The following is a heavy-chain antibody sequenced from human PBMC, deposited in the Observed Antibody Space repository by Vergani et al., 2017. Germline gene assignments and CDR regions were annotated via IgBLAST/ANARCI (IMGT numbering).Heavy chain of an antibody. Sequence: QMQLVQSGPEVKKPGTSVKVSCKASGFTFTSSAMQWVRQARGQRLEWIGWIVVGSGNTNYAQKFQERVTITRDMSTSTAYMELSSLRSEDPAVYYCAGGRRIYSNYFYYYFMDVWGEGTTVTVSS. J-gene: IGHJ6*03. CDR2: IVVGSGNT. CDR3: AGGRRIYSNYFYYYFMDV. CDR1: GFTFTSSA. V-gene: IGHV1-58*02. D-gene: IGHD4-11*01.